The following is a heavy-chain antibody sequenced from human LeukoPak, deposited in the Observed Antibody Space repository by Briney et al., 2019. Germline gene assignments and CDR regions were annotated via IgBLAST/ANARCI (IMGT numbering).Heavy chain of an antibody. Sequence: SETLSLTCTVSGGSISSYFWSWIRQPPGKGLEWIGYIYYSGSTNYNPSLKSRVTISVDKSKNQFSLKLSSVTAADTAVYYCARRPLVVPAAKWGGVYPLWGQGTLVTVSS. CDR2: IYYSGST. V-gene: IGHV4-59*12. J-gene: IGHJ4*02. CDR3: ARRPLVVPAAKWGGVYPL. CDR1: GGSISSYF. D-gene: IGHD2-2*01.